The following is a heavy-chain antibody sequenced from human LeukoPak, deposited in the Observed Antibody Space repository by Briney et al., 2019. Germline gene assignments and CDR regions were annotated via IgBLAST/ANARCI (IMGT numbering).Heavy chain of an antibody. V-gene: IGHV3-33*01. J-gene: IGHJ5*02. CDR3: ARDSKEVVVVPAAYRESGNWFDP. D-gene: IGHD2-2*01. CDR2: IWYDGSNK. CDR1: GFTFSSYG. Sequence: GGSLRLSCAASGFTFSSYGMHWVRQAPGKGLEWVAVIWYDGSNKYYADSVKGRFTISRDNSKNTLYLQMNSLRAEDTAVYYCARDSKEVVVVPAAYRESGNWFDPWGQGTLVTVSS.